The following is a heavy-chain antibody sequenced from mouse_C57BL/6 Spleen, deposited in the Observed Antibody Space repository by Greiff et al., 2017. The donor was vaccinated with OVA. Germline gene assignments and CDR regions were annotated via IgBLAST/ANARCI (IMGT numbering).Heavy chain of an antibody. CDR1: GYTFTDYN. CDR3: ARDYYSNYHAMDY. CDR2: INPNNGGT. J-gene: IGHJ4*01. D-gene: IGHD2-5*01. V-gene: IGHV1-18*01. Sequence: VQLQQSGPELVKPGASVKIPCKASGYTFTDYNMDWVKQSHGKSLEWIGDINPNNGGTIYNQKFKGKATLTVDKSSSTAYMELRSLTSEDTAVYYCARDYYSNYHAMDYWGQGTSVTVSS.